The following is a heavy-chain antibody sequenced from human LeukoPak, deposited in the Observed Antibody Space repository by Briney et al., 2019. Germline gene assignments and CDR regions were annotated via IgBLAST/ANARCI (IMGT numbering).Heavy chain of an antibody. J-gene: IGHJ4*02. CDR2: ISTSSSYI. CDR3: AKVGGPFSSSSRFDC. CDR1: GFTFRSYS. D-gene: IGHD6-6*01. V-gene: IGHV3-21*01. Sequence: GGSLRLSCAASGFTFRSYSMNWVRQAPGKGLEWVSPISTSSSYIYYADSVKGRFTISRDNAKNSLYLQMNSLRAEDTAVYYCAKVGGPFSSSSRFDCWGQGTLVTVSS.